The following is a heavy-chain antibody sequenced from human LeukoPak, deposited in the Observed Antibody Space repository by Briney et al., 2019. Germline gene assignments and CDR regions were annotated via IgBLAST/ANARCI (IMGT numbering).Heavy chain of an antibody. D-gene: IGHD3-22*01. CDR3: ARKQSSGYYLNWFDP. Sequence: SQTLSLTCTVSGGSISSGDYYWSWIRQPPGQGLEWIGYIYYSGSTYYNPSLKSRVTISVDTSKNQFSLKLSSVTAADTAVHYCARKQSSGYYLNWFDPWGQGTLVTVSS. V-gene: IGHV4-30-4*01. CDR1: GGSISSGDYY. J-gene: IGHJ5*02. CDR2: IYYSGST.